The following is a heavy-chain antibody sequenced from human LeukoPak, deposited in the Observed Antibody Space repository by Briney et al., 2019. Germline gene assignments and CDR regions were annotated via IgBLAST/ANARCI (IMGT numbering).Heavy chain of an antibody. D-gene: IGHD3-22*01. J-gene: IGHJ4*02. CDR3: VRLRRNSDRSDYYYYYNF. V-gene: IGHV3-7*01. Sequence: GGSLRLSCAASGFTFTTYWMHWVRQAPGKGLEWVANIKQDGSEKYYVDSAKGRFTISRDNGKNSVYLQMNSLRAEDTALYYCVRLRRNSDRSDYYYYYNFWGQGILVTVSS. CDR2: IKQDGSEK. CDR1: GFTFTTYW.